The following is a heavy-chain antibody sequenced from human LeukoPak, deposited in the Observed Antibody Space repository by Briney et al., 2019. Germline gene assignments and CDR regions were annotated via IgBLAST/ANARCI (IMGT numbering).Heavy chain of an antibody. D-gene: IGHD4-17*01. CDR2: INAGNGNT. V-gene: IGHV1-3*01. CDR1: GYTFTSYA. CDR3: ARDLPSGDYGSPRFDP. Sequence: ASVKVSCKASGYTFTSYAMHWVRQAPGQRLEWMGWINAGNGNTKYSQKFQGRVTITRVTSASTAYMELSSLRSEDTAVYYCARDLPSGDYGSPRFDPWGQGTLVTVSS. J-gene: IGHJ5*02.